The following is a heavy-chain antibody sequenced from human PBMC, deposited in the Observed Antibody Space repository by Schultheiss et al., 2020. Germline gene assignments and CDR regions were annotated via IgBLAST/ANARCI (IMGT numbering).Heavy chain of an antibody. CDR2: IYPGDSDT. CDR3: ARSKDIVARRWFDP. Sequence: GGSLRLSCKGSGYSFTSYWIGWVRQMPGKGLEWMGIIYPGDSDTRYSPSFQGQVTISADKSISTAYLQWSSLKASDTAMYYCARSKDIVARRWFDPWGQGTLVTVSS. CDR1: GYSFTSYW. J-gene: IGHJ5*02. V-gene: IGHV5-51*01. D-gene: IGHD5-12*01.